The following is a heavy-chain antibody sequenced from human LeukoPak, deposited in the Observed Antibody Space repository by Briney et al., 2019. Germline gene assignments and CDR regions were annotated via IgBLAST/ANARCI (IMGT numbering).Heavy chain of an antibody. J-gene: IGHJ4*02. CDR2: ISGSSNYI. D-gene: IGHD5-18*01. Sequence: GGSLRLSCAASGFTFSDYTMNWVRLAPGKGLEWVSSISGSSNYIYYADSVKGRFTISRGNAKNSLYLQMNSLRAEDTAVYYCAKDGDTAMVSYFDYWGQGTLVTVSS. V-gene: IGHV3-21*04. CDR3: AKDGDTAMVSYFDY. CDR1: GFTFSDYT.